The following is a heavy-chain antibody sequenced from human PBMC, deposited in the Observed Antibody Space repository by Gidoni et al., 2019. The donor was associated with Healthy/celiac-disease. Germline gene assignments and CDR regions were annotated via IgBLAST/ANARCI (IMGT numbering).Heavy chain of an antibody. CDR2: ISGSGGST. Sequence: EVQLLESGGGLVQPGGSLRLSCAASGFTFSSYAMSWVRQAPGKGLEWVSAISGSGGSTYYADSVKGRFTISRDNSKNTLYLQMNSLRAEDTAVYYCAKGAGYCSGGSCYPEGGFDYWGQGTLVTVSS. CDR1: GFTFSSYA. V-gene: IGHV3-23*01. J-gene: IGHJ4*02. CDR3: AKGAGYCSGGSCYPEGGFDY. D-gene: IGHD2-15*01.